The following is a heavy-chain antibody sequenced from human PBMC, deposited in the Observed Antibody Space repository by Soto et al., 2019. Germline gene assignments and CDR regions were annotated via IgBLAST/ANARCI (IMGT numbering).Heavy chain of an antibody. CDR3: ARGWGDMDV. V-gene: IGHV3-74*01. CDR1: GFTFSNYW. CDR2: VSSDGSAT. Sequence: EVQVVESGGGLVQPGGSLRLSCAGSGFTFSNYWMHWVRQAPGKGLVWVSRVSSDGSATNYADSVKGRFTISRDNSRNTLFLQMNSRRAEDTAVYYCARGWGDMDVWGQGTTVTVSS. J-gene: IGHJ6*02. D-gene: IGHD3-10*01.